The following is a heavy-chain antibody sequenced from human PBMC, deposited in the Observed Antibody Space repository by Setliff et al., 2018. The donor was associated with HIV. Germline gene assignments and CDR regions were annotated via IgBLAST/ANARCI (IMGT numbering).Heavy chain of an antibody. CDR1: GVSINTYY. CDR2: IYNGGNT. V-gene: IGHV4-59*01. D-gene: IGHD5-18*01. CDR3: ARDTEMVKEGTDY. Sequence: PSETLSLTCSVSGVSINTYYWSWIRQPPGKGLEWFGYIYNGGNTNYNPSLESRVSMSLDTSKNQFSLKLTSVTAADTAAYFCARDTEMVKEGTDYWGQGTLVTVSS. J-gene: IGHJ4*02.